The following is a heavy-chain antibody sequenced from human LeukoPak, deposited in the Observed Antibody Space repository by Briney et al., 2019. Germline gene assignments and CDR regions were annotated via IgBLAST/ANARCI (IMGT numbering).Heavy chain of an antibody. Sequence: SETLSLTCTVSGGSVSSGSYYWSWIRQPPGKGLEWIGYIYYSGSTNYNPSLKSRVTISVDTSKNQFSLKLSSVTAADTAVYYCARAATVTTGDFDYWGQGTLVTVSS. CDR1: GGSVSSGSYY. V-gene: IGHV4-61*01. D-gene: IGHD4-17*01. CDR3: ARAATVTTGDFDY. CDR2: IYYSGST. J-gene: IGHJ4*02.